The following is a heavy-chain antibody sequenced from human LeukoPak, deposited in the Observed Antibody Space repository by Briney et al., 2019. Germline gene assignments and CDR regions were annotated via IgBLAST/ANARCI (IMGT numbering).Heavy chain of an antibody. CDR2: INPNSGGT. CDR3: ARGHYDFWSGIQAY. J-gene: IGHJ4*02. CDR1: GYTFTGYY. D-gene: IGHD3-3*01. Sequence: ASVKVSCKASGYTFTGYYMHWVRQAPGQGLEWMGWINPNSGGTNYAQKFQGRVTMTRDTSISTAYMELSRLRSDDTAVYYCARGHYDFWSGIQAYWGQGTLVTVSS. V-gene: IGHV1-2*02.